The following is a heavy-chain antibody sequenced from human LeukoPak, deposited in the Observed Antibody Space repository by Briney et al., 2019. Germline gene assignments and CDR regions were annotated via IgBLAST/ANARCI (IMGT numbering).Heavy chain of an antibody. CDR2: ISSSGSTI. J-gene: IGHJ4*02. CDR3: ARAELLSLDY. D-gene: IGHD2-21*02. CDR1: GSTFSSYE. V-gene: IGHV3-48*03. Sequence: GGSLRLSCAASGSTFSSYEMNWVRQAPGKGLEWVSYISSSGSTIYYADSVKGRFTISRDNSKNTLYVQMKSLRTEDTAVYYCARAELLSLDYWGQGTLVTVSS.